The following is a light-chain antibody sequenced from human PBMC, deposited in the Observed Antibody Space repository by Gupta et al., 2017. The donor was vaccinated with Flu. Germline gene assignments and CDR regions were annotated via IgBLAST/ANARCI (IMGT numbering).Light chain of an antibody. V-gene: IGLV1-44*01. CDR1: SSNIGSNV. CDR2: SNN. Sequence: VTISCSGSSSNIGSNVVSWYQHLPGTAPRLLIHSNNQRPSGVPDRFSGSKSGTSASLAISGLQSEDEADYYCATWDDSLKGLWVFGGGTKLTVL. CDR3: ATWDDSLKGLWV. J-gene: IGLJ3*02.